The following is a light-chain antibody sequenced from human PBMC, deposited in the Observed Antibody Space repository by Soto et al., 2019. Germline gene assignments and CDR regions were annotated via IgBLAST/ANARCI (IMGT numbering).Light chain of an antibody. Sequence: QSALTQPPSASGSPGQSVAISCSGTSSDVGGYNYVSWYQQHPGKAPKLMIYDVNKRPSGVPDRFSGSKSGNTASLTVSGLQAEDEADYYSVSDAGSNKPAFGGGTKLTVL. J-gene: IGLJ2*01. CDR1: SSDVGGYNY. CDR2: DVN. V-gene: IGLV2-8*01. CDR3: VSDAGSNKPA.